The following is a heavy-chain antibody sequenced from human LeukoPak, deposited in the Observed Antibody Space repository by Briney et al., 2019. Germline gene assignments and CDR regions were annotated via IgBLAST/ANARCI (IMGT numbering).Heavy chain of an antibody. CDR1: GGTFSSYA. CDR2: IIPIFGTA. J-gene: IGHJ6*03. V-gene: IGHV1-69*13. D-gene: IGHD3-3*01. CDR3: ARARFGVVINYYYYYMDV. Sequence: SVKVSCKASGGTFSSYAISWVRQAPGQGLEWMGGIIPIFGTANYAQKFQGRVTITADESTSTAYMELSSLRSEDTAVYYCARARFGVVINYYYYYMDVWGKGTTVTVSS.